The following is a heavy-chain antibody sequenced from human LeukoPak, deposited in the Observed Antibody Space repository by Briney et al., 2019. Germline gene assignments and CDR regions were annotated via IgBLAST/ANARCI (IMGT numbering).Heavy chain of an antibody. J-gene: IGHJ3*02. D-gene: IGHD6-19*01. CDR2: ISTYNGNT. CDR3: ARAGGWAREDYKADAFDI. V-gene: IGHV1-18*01. CDR1: GYTFTNFG. Sequence: GASVKVSCKASGYTFTNFGISWVRQAPGQGPEWVGWISTYNGNTNYAQKVQGRVTMTTDTSTSTAYMELRSLRSDDTAVYYCARAGGWAREDYKADAFDIWGQGTMVTVSS.